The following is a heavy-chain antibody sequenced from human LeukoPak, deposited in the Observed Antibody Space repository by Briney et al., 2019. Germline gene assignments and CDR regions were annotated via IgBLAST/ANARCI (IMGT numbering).Heavy chain of an antibody. J-gene: IGHJ4*02. Sequence: GGSLRLSCAASGFTFSVYWMTWVRQAPGKGLEWVATIDQYGGQKNYAESVKGRFTISRDNAENSLFLQMNSLRADDTAVYYCATEVWFRADSWGQGTLVTVSS. CDR2: IDQYGGQK. V-gene: IGHV3-7*05. D-gene: IGHD3-10*01. CDR1: GFTFSVYW. CDR3: ATEVWFRADS.